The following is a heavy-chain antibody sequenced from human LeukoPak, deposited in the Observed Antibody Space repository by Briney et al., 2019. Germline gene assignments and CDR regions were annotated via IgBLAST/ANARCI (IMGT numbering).Heavy chain of an antibody. CDR2: INHSGST. J-gene: IGHJ4*02. CDR1: GGSFSGYY. V-gene: IGHV4-34*01. Sequence: SETLSLTCAVYGGSFSGYYWSWIRQPPGKGLEWIGEINHSGSTNYNPSLKSRVTISVDTSKNQFSLKLSSVTAADTAVYYCARRAYGLGYYFDYWGQGTLVTVSS. D-gene: IGHD1-26*01. CDR3: ARRAYGLGYYFDY.